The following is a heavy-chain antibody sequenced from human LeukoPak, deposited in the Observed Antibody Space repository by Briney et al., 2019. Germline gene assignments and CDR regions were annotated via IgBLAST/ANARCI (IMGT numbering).Heavy chain of an antibody. CDR1: GXSFSGHW. CDR2: IKADGSEK. D-gene: IGHD6-6*01. V-gene: IGHV3-7*02. Sequence: PGGSLRLSCAASGXSFSGHWMNWVRQPPGKGREWVANIKADGSEKYYVDSVKGRFTISRDNAKNSLYLQVISLRAEDTAVYYCARGPSIAARYDAFDIWGQGTMVTVSS. CDR3: ARGPSIAARYDAFDI. J-gene: IGHJ3*02.